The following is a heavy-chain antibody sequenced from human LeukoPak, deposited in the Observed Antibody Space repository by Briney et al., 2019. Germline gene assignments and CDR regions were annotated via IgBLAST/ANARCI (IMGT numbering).Heavy chain of an antibody. V-gene: IGHV1-18*01. CDR3: ARDVWIVGATDY. CDR2: ISAYNGST. J-gene: IGHJ4*02. Sequence: ASVKVSCKASGYTFTSYGISWVRQAPGQGLEWMGWISAYNGSTNYAQKLQGKVTMTTDTSTSTAYMELRSLRSDDTAVYYCARDVWIVGATDYWGQGTLVTVSS. CDR1: GYTFTSYG. D-gene: IGHD1-26*01.